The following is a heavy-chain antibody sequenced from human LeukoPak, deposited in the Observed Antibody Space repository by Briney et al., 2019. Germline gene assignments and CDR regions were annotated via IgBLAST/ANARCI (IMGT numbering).Heavy chain of an antibody. D-gene: IGHD1-14*01. Sequence: SETLSLTCAVYGGSFSGYYWSWIRQPPGKGLEWSGEINHSGSTNYNPSLKSRVTISVDTSKNQFSLKLSSVTAADTAVYYCARGGKTHWFDPWGQGTLVTVSS. CDR3: ARGGKTHWFDP. CDR2: INHSGST. V-gene: IGHV4-34*01. J-gene: IGHJ5*02. CDR1: GGSFSGYY.